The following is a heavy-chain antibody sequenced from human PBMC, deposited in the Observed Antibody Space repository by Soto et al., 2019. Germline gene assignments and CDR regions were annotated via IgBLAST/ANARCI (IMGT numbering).Heavy chain of an antibody. CDR2: TRNKANSYTT. J-gene: IGHJ5*02. CDR3: WGVVVVSAATNNWFDP. V-gene: IGHV3-72*01. CDR1: GYNLSDYY. D-gene: IGHD2-2*01. Sequence: PGGALRLSCAAAGYNLSDYYINWVRQAPGEGLEWVGRTRNKANSYTTDYAAFVKGRFTISRDDSKNLIYLQMNSLRAEDTAVYYCWGVVVVSAATNNWFDPWGQGTLVTVSS.